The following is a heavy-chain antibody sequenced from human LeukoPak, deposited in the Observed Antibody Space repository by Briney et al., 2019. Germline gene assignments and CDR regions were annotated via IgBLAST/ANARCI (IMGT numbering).Heavy chain of an antibody. D-gene: IGHD2-2*01. V-gene: IGHV4-59*01. Sequence: SETLSLTCTVSGGSTSSYYWSWIRQPPGKGLEWIGYIYYSGSTNYNPSLKSRVTISVDTSKSQFSLKLSSVTAADTAVYYCARERRYCSSTSCYRDGFDYWGQGTLVTVSS. J-gene: IGHJ4*02. CDR2: IYYSGST. CDR3: ARERRYCSSTSCYRDGFDY. CDR1: GGSTSSYY.